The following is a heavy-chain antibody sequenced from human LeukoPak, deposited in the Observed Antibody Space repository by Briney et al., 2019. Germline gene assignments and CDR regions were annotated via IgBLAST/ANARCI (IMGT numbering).Heavy chain of an antibody. D-gene: IGHD6-19*01. Sequence: GGSLRLSCAASGFTFSTYEMNWVRQAPGKGLVWVSRINSDGSSTIYADSVKGRFTTSRDNAKNTLYLQMNSLRAEDTAVYYCASAVAVAGGGYWGQGTLVTVSS. V-gene: IGHV3-74*01. CDR3: ASAVAVAGGGY. CDR2: INSDGSST. CDR1: GFTFSTYE. J-gene: IGHJ4*02.